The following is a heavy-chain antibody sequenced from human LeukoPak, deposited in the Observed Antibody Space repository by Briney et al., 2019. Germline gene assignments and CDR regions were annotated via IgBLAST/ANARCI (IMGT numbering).Heavy chain of an antibody. V-gene: IGHV1-46*01. Sequence: ASVKVSCKASGYTFTSYYMHWVRQAPGQGLEWMGIINPSGGSTSYAQKFQGRVTMTRDTSTSTVYMELSSLRSEDTAVYYCARGGSGSYYYDSSGLWSAFDIWGQGTMATVSS. CDR2: INPSGGST. CDR3: ARGGSGSYYYDSSGLWSAFDI. CDR1: GYTFTSYY. J-gene: IGHJ3*02. D-gene: IGHD3-22*01.